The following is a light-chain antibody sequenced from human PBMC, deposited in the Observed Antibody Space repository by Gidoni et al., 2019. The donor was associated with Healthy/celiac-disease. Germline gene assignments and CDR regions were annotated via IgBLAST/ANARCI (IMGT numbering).Light chain of an antibody. CDR2: AAS. CDR3: QQYYSYPRT. V-gene: IGKV1-8*01. J-gene: IGKJ1*01. CDR1: QGISSY. Sequence: IRMTQPPSSFSASTGDRVTITCRASQGISSYLAWYQQKPGKAPKLLIYAASTLQSGVPSRFSGSGSGTDFTLTISCLQSEDFAAYYCQQYYSYPRTFGQGTKVEIK.